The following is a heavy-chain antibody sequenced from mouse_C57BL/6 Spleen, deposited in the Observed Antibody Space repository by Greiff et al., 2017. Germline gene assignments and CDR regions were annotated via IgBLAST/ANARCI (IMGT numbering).Heavy chain of an antibody. V-gene: IGHV1-20*01. CDR1: GYSFTGYF. CDR3: ARYYGSSPWFAY. CDR2: INPYNGDT. Sequence: VQLQQSGPELVKPGDSVKISCKASGYSFTGYFMNWVMPSHGKSLEWIGRINPYNGDTFYNQKFKGKATLTVDKSSSTAHMELRSLTSEDSAVYYGARYYGSSPWFAYWGQGTLVTVSA. D-gene: IGHD1-1*01. J-gene: IGHJ3*01.